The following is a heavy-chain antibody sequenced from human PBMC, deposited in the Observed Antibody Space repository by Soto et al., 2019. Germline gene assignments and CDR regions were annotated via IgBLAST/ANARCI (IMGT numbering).Heavy chain of an antibody. CDR3: ARISTVTTLGGYYYYYYMDV. D-gene: IGHD4-17*01. Sequence: PSETLSLTCTVSGGSISSGGYYWSWIRQHPGKGLEWIGYIYYSGSTYYNPSLKSRVTISVDTSKNQFSLKLSSVTAADTAVYYCARISTVTTLGGYYYYYYMDVWGKGTTVTVSS. V-gene: IGHV4-31*03. CDR1: GGSISSGGYY. J-gene: IGHJ6*03. CDR2: IYYSGST.